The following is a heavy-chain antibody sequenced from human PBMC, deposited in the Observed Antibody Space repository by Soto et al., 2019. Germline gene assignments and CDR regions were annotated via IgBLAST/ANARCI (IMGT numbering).Heavy chain of an antibody. CDR1: GGSISSYY. J-gene: IGHJ4*02. D-gene: IGHD2-2*01. CDR3: ARGSYCSSTSCSTHFDY. V-gene: IGHV4-59*01. Sequence: SETLSLTCTVSGGSISSYYWSWIRQPPGKGLEWIGYIYYSGGTDYNPSLKSRVTISVDTSKNQFSLKLSSVTAADTAVYYCARGSYCSSTSCSTHFDYWGQGTLVTVSS. CDR2: IYYSGGT.